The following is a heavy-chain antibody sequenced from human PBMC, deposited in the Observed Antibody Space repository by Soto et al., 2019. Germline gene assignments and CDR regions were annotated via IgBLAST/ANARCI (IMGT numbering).Heavy chain of an antibody. J-gene: IGHJ6*02. D-gene: IGHD6-13*01. CDR2: IIPIFGTA. CDR1: GGTFSSYA. Sequence: SVKVSCKASGGTFSSYAISWVRQAPGQGLEWMGGIIPIFGTANYAQKFQGRVTMTRDTSISTAYMELSRLRSDDTAVYYCAREGYSSSWSLDVWGQGTTVTV. V-gene: IGHV1-69*05. CDR3: AREGYSSSWSLDV.